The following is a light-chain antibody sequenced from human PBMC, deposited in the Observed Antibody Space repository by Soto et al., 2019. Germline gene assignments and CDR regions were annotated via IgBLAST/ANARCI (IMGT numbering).Light chain of an antibody. CDR3: QQADSFPLT. J-gene: IGKJ4*01. V-gene: IGKV1-12*01. CDR1: QGIVRW. Sequence: EIQETQPPTSVAASVGDRVTITCRASQGIVRWSDWYQQQPGKAHKLLIYAASTLQIGVPYRFSGSGSGTDVTLTISSLQTEEFGTYYCQQADSFPLTFGGGTRWIS. CDR2: AAS.